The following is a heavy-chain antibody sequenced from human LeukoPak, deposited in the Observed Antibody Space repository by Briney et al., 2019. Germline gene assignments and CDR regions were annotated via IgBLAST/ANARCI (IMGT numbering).Heavy chain of an antibody. V-gene: IGHV3-30*02. Sequence: GGSLRLSCAASGFTFSSYGMHWVRQAPGKGLEWVAFIRYDGINKYYADSVKGRFTISRDNSKSTLYLQMNSLRAEDTAVYYCAKDTGFRAAAGTYFDYWGQGTLVTVSS. CDR2: IRYDGINK. J-gene: IGHJ4*02. CDR1: GFTFSSYG. D-gene: IGHD6-13*01. CDR3: AKDTGFRAAAGTYFDY.